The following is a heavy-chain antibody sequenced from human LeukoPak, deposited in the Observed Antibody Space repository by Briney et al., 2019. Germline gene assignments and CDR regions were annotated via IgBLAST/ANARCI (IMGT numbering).Heavy chain of an antibody. V-gene: IGHV4-59*01. D-gene: IGHD6-13*01. Sequence: SETLSLTCTVSGGSISSYYWSWIRQPPGKGLEWIGYIYYSGSTNYNPSLKSRVTISVDTSKNQFSLKLSSVTAADTAVYYCARAYSSSWYIPHGYWGQGTLVTVSS. CDR2: IYYSGST. CDR3: ARAYSSSWYIPHGY. CDR1: GGSISSYY. J-gene: IGHJ4*02.